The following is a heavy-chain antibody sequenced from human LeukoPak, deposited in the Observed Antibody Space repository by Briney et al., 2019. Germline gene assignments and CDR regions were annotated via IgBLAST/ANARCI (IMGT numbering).Heavy chain of an antibody. CDR2: ITWNGGIT. Sequence: GGSLRLSCAASGFPFDNYGMAWVRQAPGKGLEWVSGITWNGGITAYADSVKGRFTISGDNAKNSLYLQMNSLRAEDTALYYCARDGPVAGVELDQWGQGTLVTVSS. J-gene: IGHJ4*02. CDR1: GFPFDNYG. V-gene: IGHV3-20*04. D-gene: IGHD6-19*01. CDR3: ARDGPVAGVELDQ.